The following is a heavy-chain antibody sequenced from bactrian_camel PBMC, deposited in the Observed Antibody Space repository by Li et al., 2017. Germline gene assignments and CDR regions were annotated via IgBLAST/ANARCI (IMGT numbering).Heavy chain of an antibody. CDR3: AADSPTARADVRTLYAMY. V-gene: IGHV3S53*01. CDR2: IEGNDYT. Sequence: HVQLVESGGGSVQAGGSLRLSCAASGYPCMGWFRQAPGKEREGVAAIEGNDYTVYDDSVKGRFTISKANAKDTLYLQMNNLKPEDTAVYYCAADSPTARADVRTLYAMYLGQGTQVTVS. J-gene: IGHJ4*01. D-gene: IGHD3*01. CDR1: GYPC.